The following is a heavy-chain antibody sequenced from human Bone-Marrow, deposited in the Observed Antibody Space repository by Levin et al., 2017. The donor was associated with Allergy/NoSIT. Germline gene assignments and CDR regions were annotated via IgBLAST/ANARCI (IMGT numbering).Heavy chain of an antibody. D-gene: IGHD2-2*01. V-gene: IGHV3-73*01. CDR2: IRSKANSYAT. Sequence: GESLKISCAASGFTFSGSAMHWVRQASGKGLEWVGRIRSKANSYATAYAASVKGRFTISRDDSKNTAYLQMNSLKTEDTAVYYCTRIDLRYCSSTSCYEVIDYWGQGTLVTVSS. J-gene: IGHJ4*02. CDR1: GFTFSGSA. CDR3: TRIDLRYCSSTSCYEVIDY.